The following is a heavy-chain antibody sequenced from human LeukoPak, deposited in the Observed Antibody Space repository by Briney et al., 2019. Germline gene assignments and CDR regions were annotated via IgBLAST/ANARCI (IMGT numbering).Heavy chain of an antibody. J-gene: IGHJ3*02. V-gene: IGHV4-39*07. CDR3: ARDGSWGAFDI. CDR1: GGSISSSSHY. Sequence: PSETLSLTCTVSGGSISSSSHYWGWVRQPPGKGLEWIGRIYTSGSTNYNPSLKSRVTMSVDTSKNQFSLKLSSVTAADTAVYYCARDGSWGAFDIWGQGTMVTVSS. D-gene: IGHD6-13*01. CDR2: IYTSGST.